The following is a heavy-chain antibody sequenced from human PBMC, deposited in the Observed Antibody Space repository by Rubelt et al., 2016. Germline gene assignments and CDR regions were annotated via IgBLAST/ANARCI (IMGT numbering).Heavy chain of an antibody. CDR1: GGSISSSSYY. CDR2: IYYSGST. J-gene: IGHJ4*02. D-gene: IGHD5-24*01. Sequence: QLQLQESGPGLVKPSETLSLTCTVSGGSISSSSYYWGWIRQPPGKGLEWIGSIYYSGSTYYNPSLKSRVTISVDTSKNQFSLKLGSGTAADTAVYYGAGLRRDGYNYPDLDYWGQGTLVTVSS. V-gene: IGHV4-39*01. CDR3: AGLRRDGYNYPDLDY.